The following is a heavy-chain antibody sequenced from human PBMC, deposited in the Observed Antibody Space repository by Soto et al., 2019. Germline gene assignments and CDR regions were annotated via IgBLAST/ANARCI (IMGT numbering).Heavy chain of an antibody. Sequence: QVQLVESGGGVVQPGRSLRLSCAASGFSFSSYGMHWVRQAPGKGLEWVAVIWYDGSDKYYADSVKGRFTISRDNSKNTLYVQMNSLRVEDTAVYYCARGTFNYYYGMDVWGQGTTVTVSS. V-gene: IGHV3-33*01. CDR1: GFSFSSYG. CDR3: ARGTFNYYYGMDV. CDR2: IWYDGSDK. J-gene: IGHJ6*02. D-gene: IGHD1-1*01.